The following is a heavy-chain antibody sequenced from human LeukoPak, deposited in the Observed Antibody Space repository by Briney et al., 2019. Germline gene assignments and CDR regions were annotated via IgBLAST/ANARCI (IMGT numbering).Heavy chain of an antibody. D-gene: IGHD5-12*01. J-gene: IGHJ4*02. V-gene: IGHV3-48*01. CDR2: ISSSSSTI. Sequence: GGSLRLTCAASGFTFSSYSMNWVRQAPGKGLEWVSYISSSSSTIYYAGPVRGRFTISRDKAKNSLYLQMNSLRAEDTAVYYCARIEATRVDYWGQGTLVTVSS. CDR3: ARIEATRVDY. CDR1: GFTFSSYS.